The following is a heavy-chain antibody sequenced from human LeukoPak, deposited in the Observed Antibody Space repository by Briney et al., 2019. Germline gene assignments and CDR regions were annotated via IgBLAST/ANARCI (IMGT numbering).Heavy chain of an antibody. Sequence: GSLRLSCAASGFTFSSYWMSWVRQPPGKGLEWIGSIYYSGSTYYNPSLKSRVTISVDTSKNQFSLKLSSVTAADTAVYYCARDGYYKDAFDIWGQGTMVTVSS. J-gene: IGHJ3*02. V-gene: IGHV4-39*07. CDR2: IYYSGST. CDR1: GFTFSSYW. D-gene: IGHD3-9*01. CDR3: ARDGYYKDAFDI.